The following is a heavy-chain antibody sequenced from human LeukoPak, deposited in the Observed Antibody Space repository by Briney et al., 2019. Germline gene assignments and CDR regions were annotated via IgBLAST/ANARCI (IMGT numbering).Heavy chain of an antibody. D-gene: IGHD4-17*01. V-gene: IGHV3-30*04. CDR3: AKDETTVTTYYYYYMDV. J-gene: IGHJ6*03. CDR2: ISYDGSNK. Sequence: TGGSLRLSCAASGFTFSSYAMHWVRQAPGKGLEWVAVISYDGSNKYYADSVKGRFTISRDNSKNTLYLQMNSLRAEDTAVYYCAKDETTVTTYYYYYMDVWGKGTTVTISS. CDR1: GFTFSSYA.